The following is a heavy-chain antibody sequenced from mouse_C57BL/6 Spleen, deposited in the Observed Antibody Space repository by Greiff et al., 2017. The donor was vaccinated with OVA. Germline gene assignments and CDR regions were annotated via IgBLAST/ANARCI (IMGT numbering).Heavy chain of an antibody. J-gene: IGHJ4*01. V-gene: IGHV1-53*01. D-gene: IGHD1-1*01. CDR3: ARCTTVVATSYYAMDY. CDR2: INPSNGGT. Sequence: VQLQQPGTELVKPGASVKLSCKASGYTFTSYWMHWVKQRPGQGLEWIGNINPSNGGTNYNEKFKSKATLTVDKSSSTAYMQLSSLTSEDSAVYYCARCTTVVATSYYAMDYWGQGTSVTVSS. CDR1: GYTFTSYW.